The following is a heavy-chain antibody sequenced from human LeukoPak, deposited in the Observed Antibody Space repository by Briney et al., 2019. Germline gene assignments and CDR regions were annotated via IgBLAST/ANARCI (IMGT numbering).Heavy chain of an antibody. J-gene: IGHJ4*02. CDR2: ISAYNGNT. CDR3: ARKEWSTVTDY. V-gene: IGHV1-18*01. D-gene: IGHD4-17*01. Sequence: ASVKVSCKASGYSFTSYGISWVRQAPGQGLEWMGWISAYNGNTNYAQKLQGRVTMTTDTSTGTAYMELRSLRSDDAAVYYCARKEWSTVTDYWGQGTLVSVSS. CDR1: GYSFTSYG.